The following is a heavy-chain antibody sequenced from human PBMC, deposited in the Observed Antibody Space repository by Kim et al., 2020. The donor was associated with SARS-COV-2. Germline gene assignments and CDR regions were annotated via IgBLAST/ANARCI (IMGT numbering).Heavy chain of an antibody. J-gene: IGHJ5*02. CDR1: GYTFTSYA. V-gene: IGHV1-3*01. Sequence: ASVKVSCKASGYTFTSYAMHWVRQAPGQRLEWMGWINAGNGNTKYSQKFQGRVTITRDTSASTAYMELSSLRSEDTAVYYCARDHRVDIVAHGGVDPWGQGTLVTVSS. D-gene: IGHD5-12*01. CDR3: ARDHRVDIVAHGGVDP. CDR2: INAGNGNT.